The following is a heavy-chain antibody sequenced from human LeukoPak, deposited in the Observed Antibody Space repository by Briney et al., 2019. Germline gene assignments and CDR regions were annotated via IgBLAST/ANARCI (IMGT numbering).Heavy chain of an antibody. V-gene: IGHV4-38-2*02. CDR1: GYSISSGYY. Sequence: PSETLSLTWTVSGYSISSGYYWGWIRQPPGKGLERIGSIYHSGSTYYNPSLKSRVTISVDTSKNQLSLMLSSVTAADTAVYYCARGFGAGNYYYGWFDPWGQGTLVSVSS. D-gene: IGHD3-10*01. CDR2: IYHSGST. CDR3: ARGFGAGNYYYGWFDP. J-gene: IGHJ5*02.